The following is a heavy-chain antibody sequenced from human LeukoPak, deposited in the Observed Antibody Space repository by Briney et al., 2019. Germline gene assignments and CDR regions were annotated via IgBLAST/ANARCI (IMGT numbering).Heavy chain of an antibody. CDR2: TSASGGDT. CDR1: GFTFSTYS. Sequence: GGSLRLSCAASGFTFSTYSFSWVRQAPGKGLEWVSGTSASGGDTFYADSVKGRFTISRDNSKNTVSLQMNSLRVEDTAIYYCAKDVRRCNGACTWGQGTLVTVSS. J-gene: IGHJ5*02. D-gene: IGHD2-8*01. CDR3: AKDVRRCNGACT. V-gene: IGHV3-23*01.